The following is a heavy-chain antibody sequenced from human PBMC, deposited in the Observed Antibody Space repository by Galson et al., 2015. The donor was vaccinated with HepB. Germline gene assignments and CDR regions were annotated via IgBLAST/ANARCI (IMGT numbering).Heavy chain of an antibody. CDR3: ARGGRTTDR. D-gene: IGHD1-7*01. V-gene: IGHV3-7*01. Sequence: SLRLSCAASGFTFSSYWMSWVRQAPGKGLEWVASIKEDGSETAYVDSVKGRFTISRDNAKNSLYLQMNSLRAEDTLVYYCARGGRTTDRWGQGTLVTVSS. J-gene: IGHJ5*02. CDR1: GFTFSSYW. CDR2: IKEDGSET.